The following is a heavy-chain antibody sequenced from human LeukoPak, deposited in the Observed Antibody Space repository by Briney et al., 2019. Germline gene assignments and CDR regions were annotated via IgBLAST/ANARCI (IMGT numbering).Heavy chain of an antibody. D-gene: IGHD1-1*01. J-gene: IGHJ4*02. CDR2: ISGGGAGT. Sequence: GGSLRLSCAASGFTFSNYAMSWVRQAPGKGLEWVSSISGGGAGTYYADSVRGRFTISRDNSKNTLYLQMNSLRAEDTALYYCAKDFVRYNIQFDYWGQGALVTVSS. V-gene: IGHV3-23*01. CDR3: AKDFVRYNIQFDY. CDR1: GFTFSNYA.